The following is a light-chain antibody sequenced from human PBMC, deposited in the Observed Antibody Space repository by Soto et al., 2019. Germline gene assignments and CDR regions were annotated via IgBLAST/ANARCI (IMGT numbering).Light chain of an antibody. Sequence: EVELPQSPVTLSVAGGARATLSCRSSQTIITHLAWYQQKPGQAPRLLIYVASTRDTAVPARFSGSGSVTDFTLTISRVQSEDAAGYYCQKFDSWPPITFGQGTKLEIK. CDR3: QKFDSWPPIT. V-gene: IGKV3-15*01. J-gene: IGKJ2*01. CDR2: VAS. CDR1: QTIITH.